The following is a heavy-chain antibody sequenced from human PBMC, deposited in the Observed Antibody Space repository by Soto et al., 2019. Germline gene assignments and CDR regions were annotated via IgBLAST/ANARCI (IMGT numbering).Heavy chain of an antibody. D-gene: IGHD1-1*01. CDR3: AKDRTTVGKPVSEDY. V-gene: IGHV3-30*18. J-gene: IGHJ4*02. CDR2: ISYDGSNK. Sequence: QVQLVESGGGVVQPGRSLRLSCAASGFTFSSYGMHWVRQAPGKGLEWVAVISYDGSNKYYADSVKGRFTISRDNSKNTLYLQMNSLGAEDTAVYYCAKDRTTVGKPVSEDYWGQGTLVTVSS. CDR1: GFTFSSYG.